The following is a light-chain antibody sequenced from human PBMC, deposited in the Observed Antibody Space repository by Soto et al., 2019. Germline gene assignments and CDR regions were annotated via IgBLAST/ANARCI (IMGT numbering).Light chain of an antibody. J-gene: IGKJ3*01. V-gene: IGKV1-27*01. Sequence: DIQMTQSPTSLSASVGDRVTITCRASQGIRNFVAWYQQKPGKAPKLLIYAASTLQSGVPSRFSDSGSRTDFPLPINSLQPEDVATYSCQKYSSVPVFGPGTKVEIK. CDR1: QGIRNF. CDR2: AAS. CDR3: QKYSSVPV.